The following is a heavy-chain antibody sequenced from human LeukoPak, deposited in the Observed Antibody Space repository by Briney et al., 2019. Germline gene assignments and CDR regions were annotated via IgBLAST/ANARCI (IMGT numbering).Heavy chain of an antibody. V-gene: IGHV4-59*12. CDR2: IYYSGST. D-gene: IGHD2-2*01. J-gene: IGHJ5*02. CDR1: GGSISSYY. CDR3: ARVVVVPAAMGFDP. Sequence: SETLSLTCTVSGGSISSYYWSWIRQPPGKGLEWIGYIYYSGSTNYNPSLKSRVTISVDTSKNQFSLKLSSVTAADTAVYYCARVVVVPAAMGFDPWGQGTLVTVSS.